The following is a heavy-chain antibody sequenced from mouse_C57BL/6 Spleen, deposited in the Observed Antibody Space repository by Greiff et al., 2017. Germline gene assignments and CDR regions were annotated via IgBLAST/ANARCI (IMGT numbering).Heavy chain of an antibody. V-gene: IGHV1-55*01. J-gene: IGHJ2*01. Sequence: QVQLQQPGAELVKPGASVQMSCKASGYTFTSYWITWVKQRPGQGLEWIGDIYPGSGSTNYNEKFKSKATLTVDTSSSTAYMQLSSLTSEDSAVYYCARSGYYGSSPDPPDYWGQGTTLTVSS. D-gene: IGHD1-1*01. CDR2: IYPGSGST. CDR1: GYTFTSYW. CDR3: ARSGYYGSSPDPPDY.